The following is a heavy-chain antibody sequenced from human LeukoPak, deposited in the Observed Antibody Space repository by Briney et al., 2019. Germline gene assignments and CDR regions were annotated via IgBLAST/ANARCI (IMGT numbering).Heavy chain of an antibody. D-gene: IGHD3-16*01. CDR3: GKDLHYYVAMDV. CDR1: GFTFSNYG. Sequence: GGSLRLSCAGAGFTFSNYGMHWVRQAPGKGLEWVAVISYEGGTTYYADSVKGRFTISRDNSRNTLFLQMDSLRPEDTAVYYCGKDLHYYVAMDVWGQGTTVTVSS. J-gene: IGHJ6*02. CDR2: ISYEGGTT. V-gene: IGHV3-30*18.